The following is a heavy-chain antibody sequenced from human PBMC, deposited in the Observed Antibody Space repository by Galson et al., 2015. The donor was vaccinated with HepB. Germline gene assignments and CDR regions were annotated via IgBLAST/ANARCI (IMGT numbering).Heavy chain of an antibody. CDR1: GYTFTSYY. Sequence: SVKVSCKAAGYTFTSYYMHWVRQAPGQGLEWMGIINPSGGSTTYAQKLQDRVTMTRDTSTSTVYMELRSLRFEDTAMYYCARGRPRVYYYDSSARGGGDYWGQGTLVTVSS. J-gene: IGHJ4*02. CDR2: INPSGGST. V-gene: IGHV1-46*04. D-gene: IGHD3-22*01. CDR3: ARGRPRVYYYDSSARGGGDY.